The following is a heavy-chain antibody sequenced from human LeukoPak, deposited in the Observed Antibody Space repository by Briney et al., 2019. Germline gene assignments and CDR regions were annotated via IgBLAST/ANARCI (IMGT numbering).Heavy chain of an antibody. J-gene: IGHJ3*02. CDR3: ARVSTVTTYNAFDI. CDR1: GGSISSGGYY. D-gene: IGHD4-17*01. Sequence: SQTLSLTCTVSGGSISSGGYYWSWIRQHPGKGLEWIGYIYYSGSTYYNPSLKSRVTISVDTSKNQFSLKLSSMTAADTAVYYCARVSTVTTYNAFDIWGQGTMVTVSS. V-gene: IGHV4-31*03. CDR2: IYYSGST.